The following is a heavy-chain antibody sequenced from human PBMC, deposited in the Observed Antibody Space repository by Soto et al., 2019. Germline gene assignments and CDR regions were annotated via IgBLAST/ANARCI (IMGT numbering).Heavy chain of an antibody. V-gene: IGHV3-64D*06. CDR2: ISSNGGST. J-gene: IGHJ6*02. Sequence: PGGSLRLSCAASGFTFRGYAMSWVRQAPGKGLEWVSAISSNGGSTYYADSVKGRFTISRDNSKNTPYLQMSSLRAEDTAVYYWVKRATCGSTSCQDYCDYYGMDVWGQWTRVTDS. CDR1: GFTFRGYA. CDR3: VKRATCGSTSCQDYCDYYGMDV. D-gene: IGHD2-2*01.